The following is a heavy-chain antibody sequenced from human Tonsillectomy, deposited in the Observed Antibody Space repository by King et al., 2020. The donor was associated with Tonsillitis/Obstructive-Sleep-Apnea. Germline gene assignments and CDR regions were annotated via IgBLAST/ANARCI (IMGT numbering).Heavy chain of an antibody. J-gene: IGHJ4*02. CDR3: ARLPYDYGDYVFDY. CDR2: INHSGST. D-gene: IGHD4-17*01. Sequence: VQLQQWGAGLLKPSETLSLTCAVYGGSFSGYYWSWVRQPPGKGLEWIGEINHSGSTNYNSSLKSRVIISVDTSKNQFSLKLNSVTAADTAVYYCARLPYDYGDYVFDYWGQGTLVTVSS. CDR1: GGSFSGYY. V-gene: IGHV4-34*01.